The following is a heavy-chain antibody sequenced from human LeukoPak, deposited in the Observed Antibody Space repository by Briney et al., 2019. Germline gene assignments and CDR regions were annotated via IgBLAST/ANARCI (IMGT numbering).Heavy chain of an antibody. V-gene: IGHV4-39*01. D-gene: IGHD1-26*01. CDR2: IYYSGST. CDR3: ARRYSGSYPFDY. J-gene: IGHJ4*02. Sequence: SATLSLPFPVPGGSINSSSYYWGWIRPPPGKGLEWIGSIYYSGSTYYNPSLKSRVTISVDTSKNQFSLKLSSVTAADTAVYYCARRYSGSYPFDYWGQGTLVTVSS. CDR1: GGSINSSSYY.